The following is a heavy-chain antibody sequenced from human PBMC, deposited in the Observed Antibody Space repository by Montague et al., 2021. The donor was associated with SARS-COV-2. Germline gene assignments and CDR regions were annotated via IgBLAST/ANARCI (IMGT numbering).Heavy chain of an antibody. V-gene: IGHV4-34*01. CDR3: ARRGYSYYYYGMDV. CDR1: GGSFSGYY. CDR2: INHSGST. Sequence: SETLSLTCAVYGGSFSGYYWSWICQPPGKGLEWIGEINHSGSTNYNPSLKSRVTISVDTSKNQFSLKLSSVTAAGTAVYYCARRGYSYYYYGMDVWGQGTTVTVSS. J-gene: IGHJ6*02. D-gene: IGHD5-24*01.